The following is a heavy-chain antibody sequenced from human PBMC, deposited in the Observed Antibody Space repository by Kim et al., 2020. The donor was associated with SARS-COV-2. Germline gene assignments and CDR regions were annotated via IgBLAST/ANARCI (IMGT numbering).Heavy chain of an antibody. CDR3: ARTLDSDDY. D-gene: IGHD1-1*01. Sequence: SYIYYADSVKGRFTISRDNAKNSLYLQMNSLRAEDTAVYYCARTLDSDDYWGQGTLVTVSS. CDR2: SYI. V-gene: IGHV3-21*01. J-gene: IGHJ4*02.